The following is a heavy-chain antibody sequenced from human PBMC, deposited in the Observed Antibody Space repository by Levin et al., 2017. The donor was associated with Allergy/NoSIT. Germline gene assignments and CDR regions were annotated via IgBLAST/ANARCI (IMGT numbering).Heavy chain of an antibody. CDR3: ARQKGRAVTLVDY. V-gene: IGHV5-51*01. CDR1: GYSFTSYW. CDR2: IYPGDSDT. J-gene: IGHJ4*02. D-gene: IGHD4-17*01. Sequence: KVSCKGSGYSFTSYWIGWVRQMPGKGLEWMGIIYPGDSDTRYSPSFQGQVTISADKSISTAYLQWSSLKASDTAMYYCARQKGRAVTLVDYWGQGTLVTVSS.